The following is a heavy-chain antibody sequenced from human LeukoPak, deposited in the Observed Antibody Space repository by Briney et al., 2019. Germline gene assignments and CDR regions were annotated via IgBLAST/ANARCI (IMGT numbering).Heavy chain of an antibody. Sequence: SESLSLTCAVSGGSIGSNNWWGWVRQPPGKGLEWIGEIYHSGSPNYNPSLKSRVTISVDKSRNHFSLNLSSVTAADTAVYYCARVNINNWHSCDYWGQGTLVTVSS. J-gene: IGHJ4*02. CDR2: IYHSGSP. V-gene: IGHV4-4*02. CDR3: ARVNINNWHSCDY. D-gene: IGHD1-1*01. CDR1: GGSIGSNNW.